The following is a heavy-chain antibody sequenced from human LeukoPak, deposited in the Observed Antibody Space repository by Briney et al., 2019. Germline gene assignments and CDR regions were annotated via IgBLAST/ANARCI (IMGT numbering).Heavy chain of an antibody. J-gene: IGHJ5*02. V-gene: IGHV3-23*01. CDR1: GFSFSSYA. Sequence: GGSLRLSCAASGFSFSSYAMSWVRQAPGKGLEWVSGISGSGGSTYYADSVKGRFTISRDNSKNTLYVQMNSLRAEDTAVYYCAKARGFCSGGSCYNPFDPWGQGTLVTVSS. D-gene: IGHD2-15*01. CDR2: ISGSGGST. CDR3: AKARGFCSGGSCYNPFDP.